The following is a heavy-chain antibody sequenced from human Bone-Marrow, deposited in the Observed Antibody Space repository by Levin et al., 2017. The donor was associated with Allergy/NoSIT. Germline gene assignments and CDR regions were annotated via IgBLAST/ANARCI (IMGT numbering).Heavy chain of an antibody. CDR2: ISGSGGST. D-gene: IGHD6-6*01. J-gene: IGHJ5*02. CDR1: GFTFSSYA. Sequence: TGGSLRLSCAASGFTFSSYAMSWVRQAPGKGLEWVSAISGSGGSTYYADSVKGRFTISRDNSKNTLYLQMNSLRAEDTAVYYCAKWEYSSSDNPMLPGNWFDPWGQGTLVTVSS. V-gene: IGHV3-23*01. CDR3: AKWEYSSSDNPMLPGNWFDP.